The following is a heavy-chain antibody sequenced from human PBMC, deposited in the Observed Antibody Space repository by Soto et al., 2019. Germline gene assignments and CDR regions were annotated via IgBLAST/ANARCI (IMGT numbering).Heavy chain of an antibody. CDR1: GYSISSGYY. V-gene: IGHV4-38-2*01. Sequence: SLSLTCAVSGYSISSGYYWGWIRQPPGKGLEWIGSIYHSGSTCYNPSLKSRVTISVDTSKNQFSLKLSSVTAADTAVYYCARVRSSPFRYFDYWGQGTLVTVSS. CDR3: ARVRSSPFRYFDY. J-gene: IGHJ4*02. CDR2: IYHSGST.